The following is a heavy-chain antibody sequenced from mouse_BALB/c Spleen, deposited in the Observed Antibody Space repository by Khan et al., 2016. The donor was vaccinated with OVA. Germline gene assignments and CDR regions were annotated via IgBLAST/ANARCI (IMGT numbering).Heavy chain of an antibody. Sequence: VQLQQSGPELVKPGASVKVSCKASNYSFTDYNMYWVKQSHGKSLEWIGYIDPYSGGTSYNQKFKGKAILTVDKSSSTAFMHLNSLTSADSAVYYCARMIITTAYYAMDYWGQGTSVTVSA. CDR1: NYSFTDYN. CDR2: IDPYSGGT. V-gene: IGHV1S135*01. J-gene: IGHJ4*01. CDR3: ARMIITTAYYAMDY. D-gene: IGHD1-1*01.